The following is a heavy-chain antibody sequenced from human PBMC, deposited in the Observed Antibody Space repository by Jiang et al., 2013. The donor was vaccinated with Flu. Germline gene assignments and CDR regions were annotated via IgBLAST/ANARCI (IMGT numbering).Heavy chain of an antibody. CDR2: IYYSGST. CDR1: GGSISSGGYY. V-gene: IGHV4-31*03. J-gene: IGHJ3*02. Sequence: GSGLVKPSQTLSLTCTVSGGSISSGGYYWSWIRQHPGKGLEWIGYIYYSGSTYYNPSLKSRVTISVDTSKNQFSLKLSSVTAADTAVYYCARGRAYYYDSSGLLGGAFDIWGQGTMVTVSS. D-gene: IGHD3-22*01. CDR3: ARGRAYYYDSSGLLGGAFDI.